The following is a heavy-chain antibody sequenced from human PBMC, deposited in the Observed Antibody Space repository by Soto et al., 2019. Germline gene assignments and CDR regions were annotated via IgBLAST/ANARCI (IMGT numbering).Heavy chain of an antibody. V-gene: IGHV3-48*02. CDR1: GFTFSSYS. D-gene: IGHD3-22*01. CDR3: ARGGFITMIVSKDTFHV. CDR2: ISSSSGTI. J-gene: IGHJ3*01. Sequence: PGGSLRLSCAASGFTFSSYSMNWVRQVPGKGLEWVSYISSSSGTIYYADSVKGRFTISRDNAKNSLYLQMNSLRDEDTAVYYCARGGFITMIVSKDTFHVWGKGKMVTASS.